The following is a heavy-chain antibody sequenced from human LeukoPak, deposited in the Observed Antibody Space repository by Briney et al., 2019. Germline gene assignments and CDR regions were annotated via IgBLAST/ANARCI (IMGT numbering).Heavy chain of an antibody. J-gene: IGHJ4*02. V-gene: IGHV4-34*01. CDR3: ARAGSSSWYLYY. D-gene: IGHD6-13*01. Sequence: PSETLSLTCAVYGGSFSGYYWSWIRQPPGKGLEWIGEINHSGSANYNPSLKSRVTISVDTSKNHFSLRPLSVTAADTAVYYCARAGSSSWYLYYWGQGTLVTVSS. CDR2: INHSGSA. CDR1: GGSFSGYY.